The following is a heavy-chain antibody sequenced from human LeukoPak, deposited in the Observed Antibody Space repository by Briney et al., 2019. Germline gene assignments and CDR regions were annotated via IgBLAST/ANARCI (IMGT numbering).Heavy chain of an antibody. V-gene: IGHV3-33*01. CDR1: GFNFSSFA. CDR3: VRGSDFDY. J-gene: IGHJ4*02. Sequence: GGSLRLSCVASGFNFSSFAMHWVRQAPGKGLEWVAIIWYDGSNKYYADSVKGRFTISRDNSKKTLYLQMNSLRAEDTAVYYCVRGSDFDYWGQGTLVTVSS. CDR2: IWYDGSNK.